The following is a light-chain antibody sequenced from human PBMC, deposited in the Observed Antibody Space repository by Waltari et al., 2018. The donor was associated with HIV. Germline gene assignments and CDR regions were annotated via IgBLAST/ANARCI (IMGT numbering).Light chain of an antibody. V-gene: IGKV3D-15*03. J-gene: IGKJ4*01. CDR2: GAL. CDR1: ESVSSN. CDR3: QQYNSWPL. Sequence: EIVMTQSPATVSVSPGERVTLSCRASESVSSNLAWYQQKPGQAPRLLIYGALIRATGIPDRFSGSGSGTEFTLTISTLQSEDFAVYYCQQYNSWPLIGGGTKVDFK.